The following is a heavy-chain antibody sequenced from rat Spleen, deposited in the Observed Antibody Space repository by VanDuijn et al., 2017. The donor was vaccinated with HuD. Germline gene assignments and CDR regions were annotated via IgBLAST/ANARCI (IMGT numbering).Heavy chain of an antibody. J-gene: IGHJ3*01. CDR2: ISYDGSST. V-gene: IGHV5-20*01. CDR1: GFTFSNYD. Sequence: EVQLVESGGGLVQPGRSMKLSCAASGFTFSNYDMAWVRQAPTKGLEWVASISYDGSSTYYRDSVKGRFTISRDNAKSSLYLQMDSLRSEDTATYYCTTGPIVRVYPNWFPYWGQGTLVTVSS. D-gene: IGHD1-11*01. CDR3: TTGPIVRVYPNWFPY.